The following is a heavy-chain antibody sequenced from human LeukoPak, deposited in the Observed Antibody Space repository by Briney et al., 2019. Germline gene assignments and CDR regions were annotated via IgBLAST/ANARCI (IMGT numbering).Heavy chain of an antibody. Sequence: SETLSLTCTVSGDSISSYYWSWIRQPAGKGLEWIGRIHPSGSTNYNPSLNSRVTLSVDTSKNQFSLKLNSATAADTAVYYCARGPPPDFDYWGRGTLVTVSS. CDR1: GDSISSYY. CDR2: IHPSGST. CDR3: ARGPPPDFDY. V-gene: IGHV4-4*07. J-gene: IGHJ4*02.